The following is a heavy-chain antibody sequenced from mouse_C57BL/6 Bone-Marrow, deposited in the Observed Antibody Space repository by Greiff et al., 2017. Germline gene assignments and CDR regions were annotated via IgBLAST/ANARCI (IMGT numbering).Heavy chain of an antibody. CDR2: IYPGDGDT. V-gene: IGHV1-82*01. D-gene: IGHD4-1*01. Sequence: VQLQQSGPELVKPGASVKISCKASGYAFRSSWLNWVKQRPGKGLEWIGRIYPGDGDTKYNGKFKGKATMTADKSSSTAYMQLSSLTSEDSSVYFCAKLGRDYWGQGTTLTVSS. J-gene: IGHJ2*01. CDR1: GYAFRSSW. CDR3: AKLGRDY.